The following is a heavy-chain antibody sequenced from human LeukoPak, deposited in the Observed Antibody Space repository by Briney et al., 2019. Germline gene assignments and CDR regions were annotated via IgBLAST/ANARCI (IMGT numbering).Heavy chain of an antibody. Sequence: ASVKVSCKASGYTFTSYGINWVRQATGRGLEWMGWMNPNSGNTGYAQKFQGRVTMTRNTSISTAYMELSSLRSEDTAVYYCARASSYYDFWSGQFAFDIWGQGTMVTVFS. CDR2: MNPNSGNT. J-gene: IGHJ3*02. CDR1: GYTFTSYG. V-gene: IGHV1-8*01. CDR3: ARASSYYDFWSGQFAFDI. D-gene: IGHD3-3*01.